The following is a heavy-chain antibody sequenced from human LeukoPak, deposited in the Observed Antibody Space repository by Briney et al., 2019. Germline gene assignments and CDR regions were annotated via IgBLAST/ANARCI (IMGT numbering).Heavy chain of an antibody. V-gene: IGHV3-74*01. CDR2: INPDGSGT. Sequence: GGSLRLSCAASGFTFSSYSLHWVRQGPGKGLVWVSRINPDGSGTSHADSVKGRFTISRDNAKNTLYLQMNSLRAEDTAVYYCARDSGSGSYSGYWGLGTLVTVSS. J-gene: IGHJ4*02. CDR3: ARDSGSGSYSGY. CDR1: GFTFSSYS. D-gene: IGHD3-10*01.